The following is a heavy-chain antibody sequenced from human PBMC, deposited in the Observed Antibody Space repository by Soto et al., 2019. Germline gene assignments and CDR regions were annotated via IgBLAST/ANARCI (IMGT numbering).Heavy chain of an antibody. CDR2: IYYSGST. CDR3: ARSRFLEWLSESAYYGMDV. CDR1: GGSIGSYY. V-gene: IGHV4-59*01. D-gene: IGHD3-3*01. J-gene: IGHJ6*02. Sequence: KPSETLSLTCTVSGGSIGSYYWSWIRQPPGKGLEWIGYIYYSGSTNYNPSLKSRVTISVDTSKNQFSLKLSSVTAADTAVYYCARSRFLEWLSESAYYGMDVWGQGTTVTVSS.